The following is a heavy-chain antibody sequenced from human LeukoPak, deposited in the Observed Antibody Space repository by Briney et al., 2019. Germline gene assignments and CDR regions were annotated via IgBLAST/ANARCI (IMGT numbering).Heavy chain of an antibody. V-gene: IGHV4-34*01. CDR3: ARLIGYCSSTSCWDYYYYGMDV. J-gene: IGHJ6*04. Sequence: SETLSLTCAVYGGSFSGYYWSWIRQPPGKGLEWIGEINHSGSTNYNPSLKSRVTISVDTSKNQFSLKLSSVTAADTAVYYCARLIGYCSSTSCWDYYYYGMDVWGKGTTVTVSS. D-gene: IGHD2-2*01. CDR2: INHSGST. CDR1: GGSFSGYY.